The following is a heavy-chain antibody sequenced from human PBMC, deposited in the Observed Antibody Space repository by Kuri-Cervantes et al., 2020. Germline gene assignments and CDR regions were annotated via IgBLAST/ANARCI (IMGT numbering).Heavy chain of an antibody. D-gene: IGHD3-10*01. V-gene: IGHV3-13*01. CDR3: AREGMGITMVRGVISYYYYGMDV. CDR1: GFTFSSYD. CDR2: IGTAGDT. J-gene: IGHJ6*02. Sequence: GGSLRLSCAASGFTFSSYDMHWVRQATGKGLEWVSAIGTAGDTYYPGSVKGRFTISRENAKNSLYLQMNSLRAGDTAVYYCAREGMGITMVRGVISYYYYGMDVWGQGTTVTVSS.